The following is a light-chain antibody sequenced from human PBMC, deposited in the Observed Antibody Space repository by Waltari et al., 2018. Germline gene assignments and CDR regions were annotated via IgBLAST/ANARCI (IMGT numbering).Light chain of an antibody. V-gene: IGLV2-14*03. Sequence: QSALTQPASVSGSPGQSITISCIGTSSDVGGYNYVSWYQQHPGKVPKLLIYDVSNRPSGVSKRCSGSKSGNTASLTISGLQAEDEADYYCSSYTSISTPVVFGGGTKLTVL. J-gene: IGLJ2*01. CDR3: SSYTSISTPVV. CDR1: SSDVGGYNY. CDR2: DVS.